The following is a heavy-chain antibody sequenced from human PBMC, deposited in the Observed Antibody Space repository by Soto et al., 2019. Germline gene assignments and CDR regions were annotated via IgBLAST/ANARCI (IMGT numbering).Heavy chain of an antibody. CDR3: ARDDDFEANGLDY. CDR2: IVRDGGQK. V-gene: IGHV3-30*02. J-gene: IGHJ4*02. Sequence: QVHLVESGGGVVQPGVPLRLSCAASGFTFSRYGMHWVRQAPGKGLEWVGGIVRDGGQKQYADSVRGRFTISSDNPRDTLYLEVNSVTVEDTAVYYCARDDDFEANGLDYWGQGTLVTVSS. D-gene: IGHD2-21*02. CDR1: GFTFSRYG.